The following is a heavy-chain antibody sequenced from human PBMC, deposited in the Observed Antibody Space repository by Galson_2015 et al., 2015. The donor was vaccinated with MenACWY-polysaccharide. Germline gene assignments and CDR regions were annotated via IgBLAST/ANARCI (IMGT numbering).Heavy chain of an antibody. V-gene: IGHV3-7*01. CDR1: GFTFSNYV. J-gene: IGHJ4*02. D-gene: IGHD7-27*01. CDR3: ARDNWDDY. CDR2: IKQDGSEE. Sequence: SLRLSCAASGFTFSNYVMSWVRQAPGKGLEWVANIKQDGSEEWYVEPVKGRFTISRDNAKNSVYLQMNSLRAEDTAVYFCARDNWDDYWGQGALVTVSS.